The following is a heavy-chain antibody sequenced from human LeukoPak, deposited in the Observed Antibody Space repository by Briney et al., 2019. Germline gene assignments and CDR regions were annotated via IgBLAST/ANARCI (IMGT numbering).Heavy chain of an antibody. CDR3: ARDSTYSSSSHNWFDL. J-gene: IGHJ5*02. D-gene: IGHD6-6*01. CDR2: INHSGST. CDR1: GGSFSGYY. V-gene: IGHV4-34*01. Sequence: SETLSLTCAVYGGSFSGYYWSWIRQPPGKGLEWIGEINHSGSTNYNPSLKSRVTISVDTSKNQFSLKLNSVTAADSAMYYCARDSTYSSSSHNWFDLWGQGTLVSVSS.